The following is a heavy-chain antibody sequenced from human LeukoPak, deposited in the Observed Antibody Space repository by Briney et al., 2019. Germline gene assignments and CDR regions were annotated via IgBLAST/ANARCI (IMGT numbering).Heavy chain of an antibody. D-gene: IGHD3-9*01. Sequence: SVKVSCKASGGTFSSYAISWVRQAPGQGLEWMGRIIPILGIANYAQKFQGRVTITADKSTSTAYMGLSSLRSEDTAVYYCARDTYYDILTGSPGPYGMDVWGQGTTVTVSS. CDR1: GGTFSSYA. V-gene: IGHV1-69*04. CDR3: ARDTYYDILTGSPGPYGMDV. CDR2: IIPILGIA. J-gene: IGHJ6*02.